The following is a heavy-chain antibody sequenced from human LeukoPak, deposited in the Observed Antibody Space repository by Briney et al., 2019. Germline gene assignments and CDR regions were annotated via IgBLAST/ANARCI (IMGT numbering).Heavy chain of an antibody. CDR3: ARGYCSSPSCYRRGNWFDP. CDR1: GFTFSSYA. Sequence: PGRSLRLSCAASGFTFSSYAMHWVRQAPGKGLEWVAVISYDGSNKYYADPVKGRFTISRDNSKNTLYLQMNSLRAEDTAVYYCARGYCSSPSCYRRGNWFDPWGQGTLVTVSS. V-gene: IGHV3-30*04. D-gene: IGHD2-2*01. J-gene: IGHJ5*02. CDR2: ISYDGSNK.